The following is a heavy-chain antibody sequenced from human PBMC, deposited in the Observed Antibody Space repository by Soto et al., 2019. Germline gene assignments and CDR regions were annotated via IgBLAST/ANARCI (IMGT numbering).Heavy chain of an antibody. CDR3: ASYPERFNSGQSGFEY. Sequence: GSLRLSCAASGFTFIAHAMHWVRQAPGKGLEWVAVVSYDGSKKFYADSVKGRFIVSRDSSTNTLYLQMDSLTTEDTAVYYCASYPERFNSGQSGFEYWGQGT. J-gene: IGHJ4*02. CDR1: GFTFIAHA. V-gene: IGHV3-30-3*01. D-gene: IGHD6-19*01. CDR2: VSYDGSKK.